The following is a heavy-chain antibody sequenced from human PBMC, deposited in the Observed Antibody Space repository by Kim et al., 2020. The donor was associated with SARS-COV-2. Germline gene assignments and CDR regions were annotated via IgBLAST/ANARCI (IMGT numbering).Heavy chain of an antibody. CDR2: ISGIGGGT. V-gene: IGHV3-23*01. D-gene: IGHD2-8*01. J-gene: IGHJ4*02. CDR3: AKKDTKGSYFDY. Sequence: GGSLRLSCAASGFTFSSYAMSWVRRAPGKGLEWVSAISGIGGGTYYADSVKGRFTISRDNSKNTLYLQMNSLRAEDTAVYYCAKKDTKGSYFDYWGQGTLVTVSS. CDR1: GFTFSSYA.